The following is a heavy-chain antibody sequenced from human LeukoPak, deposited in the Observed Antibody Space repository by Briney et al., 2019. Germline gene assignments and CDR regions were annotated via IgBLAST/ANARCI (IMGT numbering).Heavy chain of an antibody. J-gene: IGHJ4*02. CDR1: GGSISSSSYY. D-gene: IGHD3-22*01. Sequence: PSETLSLTCTVSGGSISSSSYYWGWIRQPPGKGLEWIGYIYYSGSTNYNPSLKSRVTISVDTSKNQFSLKLSSVTAADTAVYYCAGSPSSYYYDSSGYPHYWGQGTLVTVSS. V-gene: IGHV4-61*05. CDR2: IYYSGST. CDR3: AGSPSSYYYDSSGYPHY.